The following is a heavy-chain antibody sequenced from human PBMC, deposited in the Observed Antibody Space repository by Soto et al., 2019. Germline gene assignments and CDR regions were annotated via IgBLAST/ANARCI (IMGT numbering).Heavy chain of an antibody. Sequence: QVQLVQSGAEVKKPGASVKVSCKASGYTFTSYDINWVRQATGQGLEWMGWMNPNSGITGYALKFQGRVTMTRNTSISTAYMELSSLRSEDTDVYYCARVLYCSGGSCPYYSDDRGQGTLVNVSS. CDR1: GYTFTSYD. CDR2: MNPNSGIT. D-gene: IGHD2-15*01. V-gene: IGHV1-8*01. CDR3: ARVLYCSGGSCPYYSDD. J-gene: IGHJ4*02.